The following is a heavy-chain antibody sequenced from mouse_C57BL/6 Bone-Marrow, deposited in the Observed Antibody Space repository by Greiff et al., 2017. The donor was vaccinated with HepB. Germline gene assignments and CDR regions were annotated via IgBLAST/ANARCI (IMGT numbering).Heavy chain of an antibody. CDR2: IYPRSGNT. CDR3: ARWRYYGAWFAY. J-gene: IGHJ3*01. D-gene: IGHD1-1*01. Sequence: QVQLKESGAELARPGASVKLSCKASGYTFTSYGISWVKQRTGQGLEWIGEIYPRSGNTYYNEKFKGKATLTADKSSSTAYMELRSLTSEDSAVYFCARWRYYGAWFAYWGQGTLVTVSA. CDR1: GYTFTSYG. V-gene: IGHV1-81*01.